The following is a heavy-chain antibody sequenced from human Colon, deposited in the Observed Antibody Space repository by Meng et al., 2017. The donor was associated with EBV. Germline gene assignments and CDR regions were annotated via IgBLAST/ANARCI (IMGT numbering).Heavy chain of an antibody. Sequence: QVRLQEPGPGLLKLLEALSLTCTVSGGSIGSYYWSWIRQPPGKGLEWIGYIYYSGSTNYNPSLKSRVTISVDTSKNQFSLKLSSVTAADTAVYYCARHFINWFDPWGQGTLVTVSS. CDR1: GGSIGSYY. CDR3: ARHFINWFDP. CDR2: IYYSGST. V-gene: IGHV4-59*08. J-gene: IGHJ5*02.